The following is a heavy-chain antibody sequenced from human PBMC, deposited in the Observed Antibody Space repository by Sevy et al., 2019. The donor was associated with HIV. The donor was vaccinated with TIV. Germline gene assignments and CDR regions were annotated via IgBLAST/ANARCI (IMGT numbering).Heavy chain of an antibody. Sequence: GGSLRLSCAASGFTFSTYWMHWVRQAPGKGLEWVANIKQDESEKYYVASVKGRFTISRDNAKNSLYLQMNGLRPGETAVYYCARGNSGSFDYWGQGTLVTVSS. D-gene: IGHD3-22*01. CDR2: IKQDESEK. CDR1: GFTFSTYW. J-gene: IGHJ4*02. CDR3: ARGNSGSFDY. V-gene: IGHV3-7*04.